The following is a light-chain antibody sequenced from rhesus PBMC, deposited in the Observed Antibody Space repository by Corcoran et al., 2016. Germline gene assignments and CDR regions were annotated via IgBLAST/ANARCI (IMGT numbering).Light chain of an antibody. J-gene: IGKJ1*01. CDR1: QSVSSS. Sequence: EIVMTQSPATLSLSPGERATLSCRASQSVSSSLAWYQQKPGQAPRLLIYGASSRATGIPDRFSGRGSGTDFTLTISSLETEDVAVYYCLQHSNWPRTFGQGTKVEIK. CDR3: LQHSNWPRT. V-gene: IGKV3-24*01. CDR2: GAS.